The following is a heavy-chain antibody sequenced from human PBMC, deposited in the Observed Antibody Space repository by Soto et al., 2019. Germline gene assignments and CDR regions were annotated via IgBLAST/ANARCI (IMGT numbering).Heavy chain of an antibody. V-gene: IGHV3-48*02. Sequence: ESGGGLVQPGGSLRLSCAACGFTFNTYSMHWVRQAPGKGLEWVSYISSGSRTIYYADSVKGRFTISRDNAKNSLYLQMNSLRDEDTAVYYCARDLRDGYNYVDYWGQGTLVTVSS. CDR2: ISSGSRTI. CDR1: GFTFNTYS. D-gene: IGHD5-12*01. J-gene: IGHJ4*02. CDR3: ARDLRDGYNYVDY.